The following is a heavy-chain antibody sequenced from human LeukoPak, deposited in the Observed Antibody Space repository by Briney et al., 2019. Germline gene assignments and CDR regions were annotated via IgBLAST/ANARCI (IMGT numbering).Heavy chain of an antibody. CDR3: ARAYYGSGTSHFDS. D-gene: IGHD3-10*01. Sequence: GGSLRLSCAASVFSFSIYSMNWVRQAPGKGLEWVSSISSSSSYIYYADSVKGRFTISRDNAKNSLYLQMDSLRAEDTAVYYCARAYYGSGTSHFDSWGQGTLVTVSS. CDR1: VFSFSIYS. CDR2: ISSSSSYI. V-gene: IGHV3-21*01. J-gene: IGHJ4*02.